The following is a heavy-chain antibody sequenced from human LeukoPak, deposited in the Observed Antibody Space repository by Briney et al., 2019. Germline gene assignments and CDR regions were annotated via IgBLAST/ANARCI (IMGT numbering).Heavy chain of an antibody. CDR1: GFTFSDYY. CDR2: ISSSGSTI. CDR3: ARDTCSGTSCYRDYYYGMDV. V-gene: IGHV3-11*01. Sequence: GGSLRLSCAASGFTFSDYYMSWIRQAPGKGLEWVSYISSSGSTIYYADSVKGRFTISRDNAKSSLYLQMSSLRAEDTAVYYCARDTCSGTSCYRDYYYGMDVWGQGTTVTVSS. D-gene: IGHD2-2*02. J-gene: IGHJ6*02.